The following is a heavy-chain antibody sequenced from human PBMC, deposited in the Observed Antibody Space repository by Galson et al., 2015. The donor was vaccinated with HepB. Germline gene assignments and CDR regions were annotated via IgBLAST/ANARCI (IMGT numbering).Heavy chain of an antibody. D-gene: IGHD3-10*01. Sequence: SETLSLTCTVSGGSISSYYWSWIRQPPGKGLEWIGYIYYSGSTNYNPSLKSRVTISVDTSKNQFSLKLSSVTAADTAVYYCARSGTGFGEYTPFYYYGMDVWGQGTTVTVSS. J-gene: IGHJ6*02. CDR3: ARSGTGFGEYTPFYYYGMDV. V-gene: IGHV4-59*01. CDR2: IYYSGST. CDR1: GGSISSYY.